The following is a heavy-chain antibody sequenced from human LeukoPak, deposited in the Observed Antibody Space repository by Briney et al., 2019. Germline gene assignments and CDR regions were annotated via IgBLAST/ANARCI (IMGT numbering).Heavy chain of an antibody. V-gene: IGHV1-2*02. D-gene: IGHD3-3*01. Sequence: ASVKVSCKASGYTLTGYYIHWVRQAPGQGLEWMGWINPNSGGTKYAQKFQGRVTMTRDTSITTAYMDLSRLTFDDTAIYYCATTSGFWSGGGGIWGQGTLVTVSS. CDR3: ATTSGFWSGGGGI. CDR2: INPNSGGT. J-gene: IGHJ4*02. CDR1: GYTLTGYY.